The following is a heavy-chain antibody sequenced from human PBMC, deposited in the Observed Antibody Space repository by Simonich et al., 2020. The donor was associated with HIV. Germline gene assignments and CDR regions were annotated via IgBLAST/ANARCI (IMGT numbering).Heavy chain of an antibody. Sequence: QVRLVQSGTEVKKPGASVKVSCKASGYTFTNYGITWVRQAPGQGLEWMGWIRPYDGNTNYSQNLQGRVTMTTDTSTSTAYMELRSLRSDDTAVYYCARGNPWFDYWGQGTLVTVSS. CDR1: GYTFTNYG. D-gene: IGHD1-1*01. CDR2: IRPYDGNT. V-gene: IGHV1-18*01. J-gene: IGHJ4*02. CDR3: ARGNPWFDY.